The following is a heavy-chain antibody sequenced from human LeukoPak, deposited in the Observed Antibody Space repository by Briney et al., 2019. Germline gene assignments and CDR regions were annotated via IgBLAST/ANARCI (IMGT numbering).Heavy chain of an antibody. V-gene: IGHV3-23*01. J-gene: IGHJ6*02. Sequence: GASLRLSCAASGFTFSSYAMSWVRQAPGKGLEWVSAISGSGGSTYYADSVKGRFTISRDNSKNTLYLQMNSLRAEDTAVYYCAKVGGLWFGELSVGDYYGMDVWGQGTTVTVSS. CDR2: ISGSGGST. CDR3: AKVGGLWFGELSVGDYYGMDV. D-gene: IGHD3-10*01. CDR1: GFTFSSYA.